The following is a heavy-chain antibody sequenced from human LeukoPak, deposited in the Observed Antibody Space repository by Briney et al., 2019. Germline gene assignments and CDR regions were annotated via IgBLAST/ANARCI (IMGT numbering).Heavy chain of an antibody. J-gene: IGHJ6*02. D-gene: IGHD1-1*01. CDR2: ISSSSSYI. Sequence: PGGSLRLSCAASGFTFSVAAMNWVRQAPGKGLEWVSSISSSSSYIYYADSVKGRFTISRDNAKNSLYLQMNSLRAEDTAVYYCAKDLRLEYGMDVRGQGTTVTVSS. CDR1: GFTFSVAA. CDR3: AKDLRLEYGMDV. V-gene: IGHV3-21*01.